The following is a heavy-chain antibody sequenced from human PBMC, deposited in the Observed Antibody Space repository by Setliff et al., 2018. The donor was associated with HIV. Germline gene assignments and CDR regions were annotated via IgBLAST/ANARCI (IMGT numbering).Heavy chain of an antibody. D-gene: IGHD6-13*01. CDR3: ARDLSLDIAAAGADY. CDR1: GYTFTGYY. Sequence: ASVKVSCKASGYTFTGYYMHWVRQAPGQGLEWMGWINPNSGVTNYAQNFQGRVTMTRDTSISAAYMELSRLRSDDTAVYYCARDLSLDIAAAGADYWGQGTLVTVSS. CDR2: INPNSGVT. J-gene: IGHJ4*02. V-gene: IGHV1-2*02.